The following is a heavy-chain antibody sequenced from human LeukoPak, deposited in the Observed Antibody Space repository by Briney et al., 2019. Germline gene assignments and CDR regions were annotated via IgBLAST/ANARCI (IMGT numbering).Heavy chain of an antibody. CDR3: ARIIREFYYGSGSYLTYYFDY. D-gene: IGHD3-10*01. J-gene: IGHJ4*02. CDR2: IYSGGST. CDR1: GFTVSSNY. Sequence: GGSLRLSCAASGFTVSSNYMSWVRQAPGKGLEWVSVIYSGGSTYYADSVKGRFTISRDNPKNTLYLQMNSLRAEDTAVYYCARIIREFYYGSGSYLTYYFDYWGQGTLVTVSS. V-gene: IGHV3-53*01.